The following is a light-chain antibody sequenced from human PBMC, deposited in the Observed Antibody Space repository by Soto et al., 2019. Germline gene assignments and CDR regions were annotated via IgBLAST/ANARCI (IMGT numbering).Light chain of an antibody. Sequence: QYALTQPASVSGSPGQSITISCTGTSSDIGSYNLVSWYQHHPGNAPKLMIYEGSKRRSGVSNRFSGSKSGNTASLTISGLQAEDEADYYCCSDAGTTLFGGGTQLTVL. V-gene: IGLV2-23*01. CDR3: CSDAGTTL. CDR2: EGS. J-gene: IGLJ7*01. CDR1: SSDIGSYNL.